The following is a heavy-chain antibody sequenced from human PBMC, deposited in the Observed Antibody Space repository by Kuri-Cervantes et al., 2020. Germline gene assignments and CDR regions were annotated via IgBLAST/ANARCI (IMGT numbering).Heavy chain of an antibody. CDR1: GGSFSGYY. Sequence: GSLRLSCAVYGGSFSGYYWSWIRQPPGKGLEWIGEINHSGSTNYNPSLKSRVTISVDTSKNQFSLKLSSVTAADTAVYYCARGGFWGARNDGFDIWGQGTMVTVSS. D-gene: IGHD3-10*01. V-gene: IGHV4-34*01. CDR2: INHSGST. J-gene: IGHJ3*02. CDR3: ARGGFWGARNDGFDI.